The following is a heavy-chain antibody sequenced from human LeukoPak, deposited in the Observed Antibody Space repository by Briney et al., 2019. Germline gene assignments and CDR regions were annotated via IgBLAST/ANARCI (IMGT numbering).Heavy chain of an antibody. J-gene: IGHJ4*02. V-gene: IGHV1-2*02. Sequence: ASVKVSCKASGYTFTGYYMHWVRHATGQGLEWMGWINPNSGGTNYARKFQGRVSMTTDTSITTGYMELSGLRFDDTAVYYCASRPRGIWGSYRYDDWGQGTLVTVSS. CDR1: GYTFTGYY. CDR2: INPNSGGT. D-gene: IGHD3-16*02. CDR3: ASRPRGIWGSYRYDD.